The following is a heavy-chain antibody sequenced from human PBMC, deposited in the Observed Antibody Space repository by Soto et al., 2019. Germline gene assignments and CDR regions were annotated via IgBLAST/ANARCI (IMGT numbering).Heavy chain of an antibody. CDR1: GGSISSYY. CDR3: ARHSNGRFGEFGV. V-gene: IGHV4-59*08. Sequence: SETLSLTCTVSGGSISSYYWSWIRQPPGKGLEWIGYIYYSGSTNYNPSLKSRVTISVDTSKNQFSLKLSSVTAADTAVYYCARHSNGRFGEFGVWGKGTTVTVSS. CDR2: IYYSGST. J-gene: IGHJ6*04. D-gene: IGHD3-10*01.